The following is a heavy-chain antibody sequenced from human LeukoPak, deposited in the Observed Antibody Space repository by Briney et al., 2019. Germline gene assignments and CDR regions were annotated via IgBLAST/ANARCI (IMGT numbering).Heavy chain of an antibody. Sequence: GESLKISCKGSGYRFSNYWIGWVRQMPGKGLELVGAIYPGDSDTRYSPSFQGQVTISADKSITTAYLQWTSLSASDTATYFCTRQGVYYSDSSAFYYWGQGTLVTVSS. D-gene: IGHD3-22*01. CDR2: IYPGDSDT. CDR1: GYRFSNYW. CDR3: TRQGVYYSDSSAFYY. V-gene: IGHV5-51*01. J-gene: IGHJ4*02.